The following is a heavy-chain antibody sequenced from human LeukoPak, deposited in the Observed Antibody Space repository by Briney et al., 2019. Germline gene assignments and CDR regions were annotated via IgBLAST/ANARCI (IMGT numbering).Heavy chain of an antibody. CDR2: IIPIFGTA. V-gene: IGHV1-69*13. CDR1: GGTFSSYA. CDR3: ASSGYSSSWYYFDY. Sequence: SVKVSCKAAGGTFSSYAISWVRQAPGQGLEWMGGIIPIFGTANYAQKFQGRVTITADESTSTAYMELSSLRSEDTAVYYCASSGYSSSWYYFDYWGQGTLVTVSS. J-gene: IGHJ4*02. D-gene: IGHD6-13*01.